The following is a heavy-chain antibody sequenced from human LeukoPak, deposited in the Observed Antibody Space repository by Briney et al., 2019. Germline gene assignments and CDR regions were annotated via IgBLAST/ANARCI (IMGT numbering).Heavy chain of an antibody. V-gene: IGHV3-69-1*01. J-gene: IGHJ4*02. CDR2: ISSSSSI. CDR1: GGSFSGYY. D-gene: IGHD6-6*01. Sequence: PSETLSLTCAVYGGSFSGYYWSWVRQAPGKGLEWVSYISSSSSIYYADSVKGRFTISRDNAKNSLYLQMNSLRAEDTAVYYCARDPGIAARPPDYWGQGTLVTVSS. CDR3: ARDPGIAARPPDY.